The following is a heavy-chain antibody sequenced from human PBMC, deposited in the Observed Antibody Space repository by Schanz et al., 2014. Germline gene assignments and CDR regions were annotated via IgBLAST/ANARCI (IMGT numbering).Heavy chain of an antibody. J-gene: IGHJ4*02. D-gene: IGHD1-26*01. CDR1: GFGFSSYS. V-gene: IGHV3-48*01. Sequence: EVQLVESGGGLIQPGGSLRLSCAASGFGFSSYSMNWVRQAPGKGLEWVSYISGSSRTIYYADSMKGRFTVSRDNAENALYLQMNSLRAEDAALYFCARGCSGSHYRLDYWGQGTLVTVSS. CDR2: ISGSSRTI. CDR3: ARGCSGSHYRLDY.